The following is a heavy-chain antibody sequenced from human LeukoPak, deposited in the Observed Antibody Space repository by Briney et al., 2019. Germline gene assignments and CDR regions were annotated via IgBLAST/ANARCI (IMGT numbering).Heavy chain of an antibody. CDR3: SREGEDDFWSAFVY. CDR2: ISDDGSNK. V-gene: IGHV3-30*01. J-gene: IGHJ4*02. CDR1: GFTFSSFA. D-gene: IGHD3-3*01. Sequence: GRSLRLSCAASGFTFSSFAMHWVRQAPGKGLEWVAVISDDGSNKHYADSLKDRFTISRDNSKNTLYLQMNSLRGEDTAVYYCSREGEDDFWSAFVYWGQGTLVTVSS.